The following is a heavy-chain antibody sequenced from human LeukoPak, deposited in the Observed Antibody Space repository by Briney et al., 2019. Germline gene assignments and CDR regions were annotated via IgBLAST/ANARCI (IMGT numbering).Heavy chain of an antibody. Sequence: APVKVSCKASGYTFTSYAMHWVRQAPGQRLEWMGWINAGNGNTKYSQKFQGRVTITRDTSASTAYMELSSLRSEDTAVYYCARLEYSSSWGSITNWFDPWGQGTLVTVSS. D-gene: IGHD6-13*01. J-gene: IGHJ5*02. CDR2: INAGNGNT. CDR3: ARLEYSSSWGSITNWFDP. CDR1: GYTFTSYA. V-gene: IGHV1-3*01.